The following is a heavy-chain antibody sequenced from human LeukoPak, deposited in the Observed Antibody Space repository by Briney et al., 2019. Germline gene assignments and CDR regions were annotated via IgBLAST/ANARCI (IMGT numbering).Heavy chain of an antibody. V-gene: IGHV3-30*02. CDR1: GFTFSSYG. D-gene: IGHD3-22*01. CDR2: IRHDGSNK. Sequence: PGGSLRLSCAASGFTFSSYGMHWVRQAPGKGLEWVAFIRHDGSNKYYADSVKGRFTISRDNSKNTLYLQMNSLRAEDTAVYYCAEPYYDSSGYASDYWGQGTLVTVSS. J-gene: IGHJ4*02. CDR3: AEPYYDSSGYASDY.